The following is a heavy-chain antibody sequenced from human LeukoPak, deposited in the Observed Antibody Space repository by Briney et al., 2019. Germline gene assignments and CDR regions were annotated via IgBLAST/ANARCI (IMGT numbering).Heavy chain of an antibody. Sequence: GRSLRLSCAASGFTFSSYAMHWVRQAPGKGLEWVAVISYDGSNKYYADSVKGRFTISRDNSKNTLYLQMNSLRAEDTAVYYCAREYSSGPYYYYGMDVWGQGTTVTVSS. J-gene: IGHJ6*02. V-gene: IGHV3-30-3*01. CDR3: AREYSSGPYYYYGMDV. CDR1: GFTFSSYA. D-gene: IGHD6-19*01. CDR2: ISYDGSNK.